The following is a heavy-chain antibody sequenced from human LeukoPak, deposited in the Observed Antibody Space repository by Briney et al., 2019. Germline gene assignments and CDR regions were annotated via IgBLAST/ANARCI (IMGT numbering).Heavy chain of an antibody. CDR3: ARHADPWRPFDI. V-gene: IGHV4-34*01. J-gene: IGHJ3*02. D-gene: IGHD2-2*01. CDR2: INNSGST. Sequence: PSETLSLTCAVYGGSFSGYYWSWIRQPPGKGLEWIGEINNSGSTNYNPSLKSRVTISVDTSKNQFSLKLSSVTAADTAVYYCARHADPWRPFDIWGQGTMVTVSS. CDR1: GGSFSGYY.